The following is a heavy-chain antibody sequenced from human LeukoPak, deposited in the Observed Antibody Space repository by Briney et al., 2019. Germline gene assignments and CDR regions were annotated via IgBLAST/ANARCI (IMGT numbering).Heavy chain of an antibody. CDR3: ARAVEIDY. J-gene: IGHJ4*02. CDR2: ISSSSSYI. D-gene: IGHD4-23*01. V-gene: IGHV3-21*01. Sequence: GGSLRLSCAASGFTFSSYSMNWVRQAPGKGLEWFSSISSSSSYISYADSVKGRFTISRDNAKNLLDLQMNSLRAEDTAVYYCARAVEIDYWGQGTLVIVSS. CDR1: GFTFSSYS.